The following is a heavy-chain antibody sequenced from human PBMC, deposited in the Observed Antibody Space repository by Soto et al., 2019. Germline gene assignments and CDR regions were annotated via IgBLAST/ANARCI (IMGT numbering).Heavy chain of an antibody. J-gene: IGHJ6*02. CDR1: GYSFTSYW. Sequence: PGESLKISCKGSGYSFTSYWIGWVRQMPGKGLEWMGIIYPGDSDTRYSPSFQGQVTISADKSISTAYLQWSSLKASDTAMYYCARQEGRRAYHHYRLAVWGQGTTVTVSS. CDR3: ARQEGRRAYHHYRLAV. CDR2: IYPGDSDT. V-gene: IGHV5-51*01.